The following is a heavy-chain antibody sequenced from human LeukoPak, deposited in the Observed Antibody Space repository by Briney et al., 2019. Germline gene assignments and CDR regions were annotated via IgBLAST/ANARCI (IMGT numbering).Heavy chain of an antibody. CDR2: IYYSGST. Sequence: SETLSLTCTVSGGSISSSSYYWSWIRQPPGKGLEWIGYIYYSGSTNYNPSLKSRVTISVDTSKNQFSLKLSSVTAADTAVYYCARVGGSGYFDYWGQGTLVTVSS. CDR1: GGSISSSSYY. D-gene: IGHD6-19*01. V-gene: IGHV4-61*01. J-gene: IGHJ4*02. CDR3: ARVGGSGYFDY.